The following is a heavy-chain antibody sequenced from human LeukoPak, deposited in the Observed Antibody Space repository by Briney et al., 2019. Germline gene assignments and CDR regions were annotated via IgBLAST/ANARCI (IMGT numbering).Heavy chain of an antibody. J-gene: IGHJ6*02. CDR2: IYTSGST. V-gene: IGHV4-4*07. CDR1: GGSISSYY. CDR3: ARDRIAAGSGIGMDV. D-gene: IGHD6-13*01. Sequence: PSETLSLTCTVSGGSISSYYWSWIRQPAGKGLEWIGRIYTSGSTNYNPSLKSRVTMSVDTSKNQFSLKLSSVTATDTAVYYCARDRIAAGSGIGMDVWGQGTTVTVSS.